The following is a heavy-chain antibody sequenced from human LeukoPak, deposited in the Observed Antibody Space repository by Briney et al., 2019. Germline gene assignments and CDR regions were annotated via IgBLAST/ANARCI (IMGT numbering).Heavy chain of an antibody. CDR3: ARGSGEYIAARYFDY. V-gene: IGHV1-2*02. CDR1: GYTFTGYY. Sequence: GASVKVSCKASGYTFTGYYMHWVRQAPGQGLEWMGWINPNSGGTNYAQKFQGRVTMTRVTSISTAYMELSRLRSEDTAVYYCARGSGEYIAARYFDYWGQGTLVTVSS. J-gene: IGHJ4*02. D-gene: IGHD6-6*01. CDR2: INPNSGGT.